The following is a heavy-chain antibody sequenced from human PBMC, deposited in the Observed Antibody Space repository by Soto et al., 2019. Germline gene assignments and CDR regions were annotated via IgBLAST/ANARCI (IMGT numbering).Heavy chain of an antibody. CDR3: APQGVGATGYLY. CDR1: GFTLGDYG. D-gene: IGHD1-26*01. V-gene: IGHV3-48*01. Sequence: EVQLVESGGGLVQSGGSLRLSCVVSGFTLGDYGMNWVRQAPGKGLEWVSYISDSGSRMYYADSVKGRFTISRDSAKNSLYLQMNSLRGEDPAVYYCAPQGVGATGYLYWGQGTLVTVSS. CDR2: ISDSGSRM. J-gene: IGHJ4*02.